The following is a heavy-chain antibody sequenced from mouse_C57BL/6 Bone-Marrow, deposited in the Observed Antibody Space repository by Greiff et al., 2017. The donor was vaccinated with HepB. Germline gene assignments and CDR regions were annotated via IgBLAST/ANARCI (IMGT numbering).Heavy chain of an antibody. CDR3: ARVLQPAY. Sequence: EVMLVESGGGLVKPGGSLKLSCAASGFTFSSYAMSWVRQTPEKRLEWVATISDGGSYTYYPDNVKGRFTISRDNAKNNLYLQMSHLKSEDTAMYYCARVLQPAYWGQGTLVTVSA. D-gene: IGHD6-1*01. CDR2: ISDGGSYT. J-gene: IGHJ3*01. CDR1: GFTFSSYA. V-gene: IGHV5-4*03.